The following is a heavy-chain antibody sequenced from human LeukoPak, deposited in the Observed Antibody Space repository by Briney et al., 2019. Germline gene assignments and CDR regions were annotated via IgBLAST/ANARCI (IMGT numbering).Heavy chain of an antibody. CDR2: IYYSGST. D-gene: IGHD2-2*01. CDR1: GGSISSSSYY. J-gene: IGHJ4*02. V-gene: IGHV4-61*01. Sequence: PSETLSLTCTVSGGSISSSSYYWSWIRQPPGKGLEWIGFIYYSGSTSYNPSLRSRATISVDTSKNQFSLKLSSVTAADTAVYYCARDLGYCSSTSCRYFDSWGQGALVTVSS. CDR3: ARDLGYCSSTSCRYFDS.